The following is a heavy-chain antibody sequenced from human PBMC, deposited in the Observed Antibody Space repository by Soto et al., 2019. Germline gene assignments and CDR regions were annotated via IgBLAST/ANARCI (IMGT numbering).Heavy chain of an antibody. CDR2: IKSKTDGGTT. CDR1: GFTFSNAW. Sequence: GGSLRLSCAASGFTFSNAWMNWVRQAPGKGLEWVGRIKSKTDGGTTDYAAPVKGRFTISRDDSKNTLYLQMNSLKTEDTAVNYCTTASFYDSSGYYSPWYFFDYWGQGTLVTVSS. CDR3: TTASFYDSSGYYSPWYFFDY. V-gene: IGHV3-15*07. D-gene: IGHD3-22*01. J-gene: IGHJ4*02.